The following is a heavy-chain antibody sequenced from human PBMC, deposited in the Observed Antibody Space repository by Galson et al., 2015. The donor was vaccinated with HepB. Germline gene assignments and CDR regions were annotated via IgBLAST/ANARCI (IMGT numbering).Heavy chain of an antibody. CDR1: GFTFSSYW. CDR3: ARQEGYYDSSGWSATNDAFDI. D-gene: IGHD3-22*01. CDR2: IKQDGSEK. V-gene: IGHV3-7*01. J-gene: IGHJ3*02. Sequence: SLRLSCAASGFTFSSYWMGWVRQAPGKGLEWVANIKQDGSEKYYVDSVKGRFTISRDNAKNSLYLQMNSLRAEDTAVYYCARQEGYYDSSGWSATNDAFDIWGQGTMVTVSS.